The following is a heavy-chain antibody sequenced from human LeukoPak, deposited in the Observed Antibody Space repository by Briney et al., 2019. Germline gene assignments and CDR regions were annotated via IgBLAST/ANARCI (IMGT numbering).Heavy chain of an antibody. CDR2: INPNSGGT. J-gene: IGHJ4*02. V-gene: IGHV1-2*02. CDR1: GYTFTGYY. CDR3: ARSDYLATYY. D-gene: IGHD4/OR15-4a*01. Sequence: ASVKVYCKASGYTFTGYYIHWVRQAPGQGLEWMGWINPNSGGTNYAQKFQGRVTMTRDTSISTAYMVLSRLRSDDTAVYYCARSDYLATYYWGQGTLVTVSS.